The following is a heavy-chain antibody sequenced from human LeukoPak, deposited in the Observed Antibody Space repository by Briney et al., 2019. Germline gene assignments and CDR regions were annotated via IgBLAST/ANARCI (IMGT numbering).Heavy chain of an antibody. CDR2: MNPNSGNT. CDR1: GYTFTSYD. V-gene: IGHV1-8*01. Sequence: ASVKVSCKASGYTFTSYDINWVRQATGQGLEWMGWMNPNSGNTGYAQKFQGRVTMTRNTSISTAYMELSSLRSEDTAVYYCARRGRIAAAGRVNWFDPWGQGTLVNVSS. J-gene: IGHJ5*02. D-gene: IGHD6-13*01. CDR3: ARRGRIAAAGRVNWFDP.